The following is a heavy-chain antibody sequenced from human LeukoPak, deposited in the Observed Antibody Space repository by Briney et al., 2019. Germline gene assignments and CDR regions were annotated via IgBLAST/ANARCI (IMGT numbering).Heavy chain of an antibody. V-gene: IGHV4-39*01. Sequence: PSETLSLTCTVSGGSISSSSYYWGWIRQPPGKGLEWIGSIYYSGSAYYNPSLKSRVTISVDTSKNRFSLKLSSVTAADTAVYYCARHSLPATMGLYWGQGTLVTVSS. D-gene: IGHD5-24*01. CDR2: IYYSGSA. J-gene: IGHJ4*02. CDR1: GGSISSSSYY. CDR3: ARHSLPATMGLY.